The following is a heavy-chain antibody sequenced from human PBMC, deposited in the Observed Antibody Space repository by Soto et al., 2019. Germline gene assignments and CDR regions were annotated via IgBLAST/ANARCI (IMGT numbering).Heavy chain of an antibody. Sequence: QVQLQESGPGLVKPSGTLSLTCAVSGGSISSSNWWSWVRQPPGKGLEWIGEIYHSGSTNYNPSPKSRVTISVHKSQYPFSLKLSSVTAADTAVYYCAGDYMVRGVMRWFAPWGQGTLVTVSS. CDR2: IYHSGST. D-gene: IGHD3-10*01. J-gene: IGHJ5*02. CDR3: AGDYMVRGVMRWFAP. CDR1: GGSISSSNW. V-gene: IGHV4-4*02.